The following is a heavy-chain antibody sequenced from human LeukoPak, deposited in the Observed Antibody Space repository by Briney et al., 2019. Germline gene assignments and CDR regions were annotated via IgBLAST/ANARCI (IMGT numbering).Heavy chain of an antibody. V-gene: IGHV3-23*01. J-gene: IGHJ4*02. CDR3: ANFWIMRSTRNY. CDR2: ISGSGSNT. CDR1: GFTFSSDA. D-gene: IGHD1-26*01. Sequence: GGSLRLSCAATGFTFSSDAMTWVRQVPGKGLEWVSSISGSGSNTHYADSVKGRFTISRDNPQNTLYLQMNSLRAEDAAIYYCANFWIMRSTRNYWGQGTLVTVSS.